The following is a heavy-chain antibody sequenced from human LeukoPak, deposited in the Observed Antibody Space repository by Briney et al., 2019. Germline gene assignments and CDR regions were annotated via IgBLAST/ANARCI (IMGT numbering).Heavy chain of an antibody. CDR2: ISYDGSNK. V-gene: IGHV3-30*04. J-gene: IGHJ4*02. D-gene: IGHD2-15*01. CDR3: ARDRIPQYCSGGSCYHFDY. CDR1: GFTFSSYA. Sequence: PGGSLRLSCAASGFTFSSYAMHWVRQAPGKGLEWVAVISYDGSNKYYADSVKGRFTISRDNSKNTLYLQMNSLRAEDTAVCYCARDRIPQYCSGGSCYHFDYWGQGTLVTVSS.